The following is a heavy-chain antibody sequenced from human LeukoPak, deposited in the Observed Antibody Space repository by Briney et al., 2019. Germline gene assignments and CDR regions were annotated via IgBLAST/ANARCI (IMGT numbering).Heavy chain of an antibody. CDR3: AKDTADYYDSSGYYGYYGMDV. CDR2: ISGDGGST. D-gene: IGHD3-22*01. V-gene: IGHV3-43*02. J-gene: IGHJ6*02. Sequence: GGPLRLSCAASGFTFDDYAMHWVRQAPGKDLEWVSLISGDGGSTYYADSVKGRFTISRDNSKNSLYLQMNSLRTEDTALYYCAKDTADYYDSSGYYGYYGMDVWGQGTTVTVSS. CDR1: GFTFDDYA.